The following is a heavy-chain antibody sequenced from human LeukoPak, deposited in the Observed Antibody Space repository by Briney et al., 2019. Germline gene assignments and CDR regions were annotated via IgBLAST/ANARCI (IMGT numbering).Heavy chain of an antibody. CDR2: ISGSGGST. Sequence: SGGSLRLSCAASGFTLSIYAVSGVRQAPGKGLEWVSAISGSGGSTYYADSVKGRFTISRDNSKNTLYLQMNSLRAEDTAVYYCAKGSYGGNSAFDYWGQGNLVTVSS. D-gene: IGHD4-23*01. CDR3: AKGSYGGNSAFDY. CDR1: GFTLSIYA. J-gene: IGHJ4*02. V-gene: IGHV3-23*01.